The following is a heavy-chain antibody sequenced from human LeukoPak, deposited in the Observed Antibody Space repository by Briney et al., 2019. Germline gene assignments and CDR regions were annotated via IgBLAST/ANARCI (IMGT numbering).Heavy chain of an antibody. CDR1: GFTFDDYA. V-gene: IGHV3-9*01. Sequence: GGSLRLSCAASGFTFDDYAMHWVRQAPGKGLEWVSGISWNSGSIGYADSVKGRFTISRDNAKNSLYLQMNSLRAEDTALYYCAKGLGATVTIFDYWGQGTLVTIPS. J-gene: IGHJ4*02. CDR2: ISWNSGSI. D-gene: IGHD4-17*01. CDR3: AKGLGATVTIFDY.